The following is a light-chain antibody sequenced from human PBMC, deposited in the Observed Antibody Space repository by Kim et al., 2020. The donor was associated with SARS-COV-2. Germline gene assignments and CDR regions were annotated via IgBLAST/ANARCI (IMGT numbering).Light chain of an antibody. CDR2: GAS. CDR1: HSVSSN. CDR3: QQYNNWPPLT. J-gene: IGKJ4*01. V-gene: IGKV3-15*01. Sequence: SPGERATLSCRASHSVSSNLAWYQQKPGQAPRLLIYGASTRATGIPARFSGSGSGTEFTLTISSLQSEDSAVYYCQQYNNWPPLTFGGGTKVDIK.